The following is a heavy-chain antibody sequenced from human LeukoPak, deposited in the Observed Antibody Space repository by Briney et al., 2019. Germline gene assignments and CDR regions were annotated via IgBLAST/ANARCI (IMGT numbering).Heavy chain of an antibody. CDR1: GYTFTGYY. D-gene: IGHD2-2*01. Sequence: ASVKVSCKASGYTFTGYYMHWVRQAPGQGLEWMGWINPNSGGTNYAQKFQGRVTMTRDTSISTAYMELSRLRSDDTAVYYCARWVVVVPAATNLFDYWGQGTLVTVSS. CDR3: ARWVVVVPAATNLFDY. CDR2: INPNSGGT. V-gene: IGHV1-2*02. J-gene: IGHJ4*02.